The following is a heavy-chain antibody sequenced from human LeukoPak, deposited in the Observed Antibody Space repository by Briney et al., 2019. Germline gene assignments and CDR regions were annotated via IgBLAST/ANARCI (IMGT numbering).Heavy chain of an antibody. J-gene: IGHJ4*02. D-gene: IGHD3-16*02. CDR2: IRYDGSNK. Sequence: GGSLRLSCAASGFTFSSYGMHWVRQAPGKGLEWVAFIRYDGSNKYYADSVKGRFTISRDNSKNTLYLQMNSLRAEDTAVYYCAKENVWGSYRSHPLDYWGQGTLVTVSS. CDR1: GFTFSSYG. CDR3: AKENVWGSYRSHPLDY. V-gene: IGHV3-30*02.